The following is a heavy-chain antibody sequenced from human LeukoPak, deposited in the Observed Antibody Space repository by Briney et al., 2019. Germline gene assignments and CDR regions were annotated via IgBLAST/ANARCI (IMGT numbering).Heavy chain of an antibody. D-gene: IGHD6-13*01. V-gene: IGHV3-23*01. CDR3: AIGEAAAGTSSWFDP. J-gene: IGHJ5*02. CDR2: ISGSGGST. Sequence: GGSLRLSCAAPGFTFGSNAISWVRQAPGKGLEWVSAISGSGGSTYYADSVKGRFTISRDNSKNTLYLQMNSLRAEDTAVYYCAIGEAAAGTSSWFDPWGQGTLVTVSS. CDR1: GFTFGSNA.